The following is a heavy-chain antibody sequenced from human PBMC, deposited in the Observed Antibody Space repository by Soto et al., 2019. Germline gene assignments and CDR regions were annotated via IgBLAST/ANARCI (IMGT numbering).Heavy chain of an antibody. J-gene: IGHJ6*02. D-gene: IGHD1-20*01. Sequence: PGESLKISCKGSGYSFTTYWIGWVRQMPGKGLELMGIIYPGDSDARYSPSCQGLVTISVDKSISATYLQWSSLKASDTAMYYCTRRYIPQASNYNYGMYVWGQGTTVTVSS. CDR1: GYSFTTYW. CDR2: IYPGDSDA. V-gene: IGHV5-51*01. CDR3: TRRYIPQASNYNYGMYV.